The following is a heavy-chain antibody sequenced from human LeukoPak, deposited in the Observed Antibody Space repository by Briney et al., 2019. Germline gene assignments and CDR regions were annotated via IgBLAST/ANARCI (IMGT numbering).Heavy chain of an antibody. CDR1: GFTFDDSG. V-gene: IGHV3-20*04. J-gene: IGHJ6*03. CDR2: INRNGGSI. Sequence: TGGSLRLSCAASGFTFDDSGMSWVRQGPGKGLEWVSGINRNGGSIGYADSVKGRFTISRDNAKNSLYLQMNSLRAEDTALYYCARVGGPYCYYYMDFWGKGTTVTVSS. CDR3: ARVGGPYCYYYMDF.